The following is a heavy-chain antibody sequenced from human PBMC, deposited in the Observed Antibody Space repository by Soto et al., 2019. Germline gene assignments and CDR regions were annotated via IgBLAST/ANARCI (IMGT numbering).Heavy chain of an antibody. CDR2: IYYSGST. V-gene: IGHV4-30-4*01. CDR3: ARDHMTVVDGVSSGTGYYWYGMDV. CDR1: GGSISSGDYY. J-gene: IGHJ6*02. D-gene: IGHD3-9*01. Sequence: PSETLSLTCTVSGGSISSGDYYWSWIRHPPGKGLEWIGYIYYSGSTYYNPSLKSRVTISVDTSKNQFSLKLSSVTAADTAVYYCARDHMTVVDGVSSGTGYYWYGMDVWGQGTTVTVSS.